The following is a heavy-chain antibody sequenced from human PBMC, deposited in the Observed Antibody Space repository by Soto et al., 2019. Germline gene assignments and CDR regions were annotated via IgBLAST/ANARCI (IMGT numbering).Heavy chain of an antibody. V-gene: IGHV1-8*01. J-gene: IGHJ4*02. CDR2: MNPNSGNT. CDR1: VYTFTSYD. CDR3: ARDQSSSWRFDY. D-gene: IGHD6-13*01. Sequence: QVQLVQSGAEVKKPGASVKVSCKASVYTFTSYDINWVRQATGQGLEWKGWMNPNSGNTGYAQKFQGRVTMTRNTSISTAYMELSSLRSEDTAVYYCARDQSSSWRFDYWGQGTLVTVSS.